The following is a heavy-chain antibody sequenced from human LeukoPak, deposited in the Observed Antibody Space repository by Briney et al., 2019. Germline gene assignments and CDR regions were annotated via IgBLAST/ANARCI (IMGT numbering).Heavy chain of an antibody. Sequence: GGSLRLSCAASGFRFSSYAMSWVRQAPGKGLEWVSAISGSGVSTYYADSVKGRFTVSRDNSKNTLYLQMNGLRVDDTAVYYCAKGVQWAVPGSCLDSWGLGTLVTVSS. V-gene: IGHV3-23*01. J-gene: IGHJ4*02. CDR1: GFRFSSYA. CDR3: AKGVQWAVPGSCLDS. CDR2: ISGSGVST. D-gene: IGHD6-19*01.